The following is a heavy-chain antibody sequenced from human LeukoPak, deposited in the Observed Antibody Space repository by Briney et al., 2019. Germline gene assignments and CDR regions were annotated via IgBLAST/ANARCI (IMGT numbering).Heavy chain of an antibody. CDR2: IRSKAYGGTT. Sequence: GGSLRLSCTTSGFTFGDHAVTWVRQAPGKGLEWVGFIRSKAYGGTTEYAASVKGRFTNSRDDSNSIAYLQMNSLKTEDTAVYYCTRDQTPYNWGQGNMVTVSS. CDR1: GFTFGDHA. CDR3: TRDQTPYN. J-gene: IGHJ4*02. V-gene: IGHV3-49*04. D-gene: IGHD2-15*01.